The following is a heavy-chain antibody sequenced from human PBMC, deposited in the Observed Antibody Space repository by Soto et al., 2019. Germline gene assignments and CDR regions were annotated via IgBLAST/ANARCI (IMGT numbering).Heavy chain of an antibody. CDR3: ARCNSRSGTEDFDY. CDR1: GGSITSGGIY. J-gene: IGHJ4*02. CDR2: IYHSGST. V-gene: IGHV4-31*03. D-gene: IGHD6-19*01. Sequence: QVKLQESGPGLVQPAQTLSLSCTVSGGSITSGGIYWSWLRQHPRQGLEWIGYIYHSGSTTYNPSLTSRVTISVDTCKSQCSLTVTSRTVAGTAVYYCARCNSRSGTEDFDYWGQGTLVTVSS.